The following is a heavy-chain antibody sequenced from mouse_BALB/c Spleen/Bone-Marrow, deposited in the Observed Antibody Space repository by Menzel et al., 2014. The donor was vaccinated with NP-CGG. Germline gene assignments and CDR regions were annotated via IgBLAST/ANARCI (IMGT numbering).Heavy chain of an antibody. CDR3: ARASYYYGSRYDY. D-gene: IGHD1-1*01. V-gene: IGHV2-9*02. J-gene: IGHJ2*01. CDR1: GFSLTSYG. CDR2: IGIGGST. Sequence: QVQLKESGPGLVAPSQSLSITCTVSGFSLTSYGVHWVRQPPGKGLEWLGVIGIGGSTNYNSALMSRLSISKDXSKSQVFLKMSSLQTDDTAMYCCARASYYYGSRYDYWGQGTTLTVSS.